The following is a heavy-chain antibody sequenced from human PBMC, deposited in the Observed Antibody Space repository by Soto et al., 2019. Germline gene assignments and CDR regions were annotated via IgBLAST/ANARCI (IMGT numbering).Heavy chain of an antibody. CDR3: ARAEKVYAISGALDI. V-gene: IGHV4-59*01. D-gene: IGHD2-8*01. CDR2: INYSGNT. CDR1: GDSISNYY. J-gene: IGHJ3*02. Sequence: SETLSLTCTVSGDSISNYYRNWIRQPPGKGLEWIGYINYSGNTNYNPSLKSRVTISADTSKNQFSLKLSSVTAADTAVYYCARAEKVYAISGALDIWGQGTMVTVSS.